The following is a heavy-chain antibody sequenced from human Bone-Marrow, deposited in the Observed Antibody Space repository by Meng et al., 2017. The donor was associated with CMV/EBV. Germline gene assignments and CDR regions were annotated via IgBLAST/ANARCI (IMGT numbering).Heavy chain of an antibody. D-gene: IGHD6-19*01. J-gene: IGHJ4*02. V-gene: IGHV1-58*01. CDR1: GFTFTSSA. CDR2: IVVGSGNT. CDR3: AKDLHRGEWLVKSYYFDY. Sequence: SVKVSCKASGFTFTSSAVQWVRQARGQRLEWIGWIVVGSGNTNYAQKFQERVTITRDMSTSTAYMELSSLRSEDTAVYYCAKDLHRGEWLVKSYYFDYWGQGTLVTVSS.